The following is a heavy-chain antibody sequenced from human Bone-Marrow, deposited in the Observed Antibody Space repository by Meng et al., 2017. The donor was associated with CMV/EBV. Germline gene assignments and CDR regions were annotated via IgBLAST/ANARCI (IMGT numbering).Heavy chain of an antibody. CDR1: GGSVSSGSYY. CDR2: IYYSGST. CDR3: ARVVTPLVYGEYYFDY. V-gene: IGHV4-61*01. D-gene: IGHD4-23*01. J-gene: IGHJ4*02. Sequence: SETLSLTCTVSGGSVSSGSYYWSWIRQPPGKGLEWIGYIYYSGSTNYNPSLKSRVTISVDTSKNQFSLKLSSVTAADTAVYYCARVVTPLVYGEYYFDYWGQGTLVTVSS.